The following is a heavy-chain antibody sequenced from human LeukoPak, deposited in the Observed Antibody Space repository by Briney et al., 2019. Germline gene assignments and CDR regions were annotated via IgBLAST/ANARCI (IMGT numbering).Heavy chain of an antibody. Sequence: GGSLRLSCAASGFTFSSYAMSWVRQAPGKGLEWVSYISGSGGSTYYADSVKGRFTISRDNSKNTLYLQMNSLRAEDTAVYYCAATISLVRGYFDYWGQGTLVTVSS. D-gene: IGHD3-10*01. CDR1: GFTFSSYA. CDR3: AATISLVRGYFDY. CDR2: ISGSGGST. J-gene: IGHJ4*02. V-gene: IGHV3-23*01.